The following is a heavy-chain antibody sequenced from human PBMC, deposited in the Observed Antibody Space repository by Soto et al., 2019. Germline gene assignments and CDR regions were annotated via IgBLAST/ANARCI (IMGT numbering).Heavy chain of an antibody. V-gene: IGHV4-39*01. J-gene: IGHJ4*02. CDR1: GGSISSSRCH. Sequence: SETLSLTCTVSGGSISSSRCHWGWIRQPPGKGLEWIGSIYYSGRTYYNPSLKSRVTISVDTSKNQFSLKLSSVTAADTAVYYCARQFSGYDLLYYFDYWGQGTLVTVSS. CDR3: ARQFSGYDLLYYFDY. CDR2: IYYSGRT. D-gene: IGHD5-12*01.